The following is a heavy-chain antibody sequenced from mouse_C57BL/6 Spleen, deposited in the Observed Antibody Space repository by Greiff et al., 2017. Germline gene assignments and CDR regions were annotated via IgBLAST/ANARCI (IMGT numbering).Heavy chain of an antibody. CDR3: ARWGSSGAWFAD. V-gene: IGHV1-80*01. D-gene: IGHD3-2*02. CDR2: IYPGDGDT. Sequence: VQLQQSGAELVKPGASVKISCKASGYAFSSYWMNWVKQRPGKGLEWIGQIYPGDGDTNYNGKFKGKATLTADKSSSTAYMQLSSLTSEDSAVYFWARWGSSGAWFADWGQGTLVTVSA. CDR1: GYAFSSYW. J-gene: IGHJ3*01.